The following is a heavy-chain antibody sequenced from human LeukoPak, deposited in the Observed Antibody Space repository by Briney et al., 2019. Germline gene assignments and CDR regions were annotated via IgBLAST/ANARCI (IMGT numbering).Heavy chain of an antibody. J-gene: IGHJ3*01. Sequence: GGSLRLSCAASGFTFDDYAMHWVRQAPGKGLEWVSGISWNSGSIGYADSAKGRFTISRDNAKNSLYLQMNSLRAEDTAVYYCARVKEASAFDVWGQGTMVTVSS. CDR1: GFTFDDYA. CDR2: ISWNSGSI. V-gene: IGHV3-9*01. D-gene: IGHD5-12*01. CDR3: ARVKEASAFDV.